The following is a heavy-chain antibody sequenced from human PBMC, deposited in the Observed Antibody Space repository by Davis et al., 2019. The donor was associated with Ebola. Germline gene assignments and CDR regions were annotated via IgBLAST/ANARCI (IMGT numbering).Heavy chain of an antibody. CDR1: GFTFSSYG. V-gene: IGHV3-23*01. CDR2: IGVSGGTT. J-gene: IGHJ4*02. Sequence: GGSLRLSCAASGFTFSSYGMNWVRQAPGKGLEWVSGIGVSGGTTYADSVKGRFTISRDNSQNTLYLQMTGLRAEDTAIYYCAKGPTRSGYYWGQGTLVTVSS. D-gene: IGHD6-19*01. CDR3: AKGPTRSGYY.